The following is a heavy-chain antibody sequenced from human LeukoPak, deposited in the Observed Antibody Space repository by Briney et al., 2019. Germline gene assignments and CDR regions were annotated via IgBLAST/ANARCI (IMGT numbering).Heavy chain of an antibody. D-gene: IGHD5-12*01. CDR1: GGSISSYY. J-gene: IGHJ4*02. CDR2: IYFSGST. CDR3: AGRGYSGYDLGY. V-gene: IGHV4-59*01. Sequence: PSETLSLTCTVSGGSISSYYWSWIRQPPGKGLEWIGYIYFSGSTNYNPSLKSRVTISVDTSRNQFSLQLSSVTAADTAVYYCAGRGYSGYDLGYWGQGTLVTVSS.